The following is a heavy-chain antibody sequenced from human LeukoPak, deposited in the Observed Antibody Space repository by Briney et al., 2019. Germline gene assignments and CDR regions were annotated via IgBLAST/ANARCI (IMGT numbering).Heavy chain of an antibody. J-gene: IGHJ4*02. Sequence: KASETLSLTCGVSGGSISTTNWWTWVRQPPGEGLEWIGEVHLSERTHYNPSLESRVTMSVDMSENHISLRLTSVTAADTAVYYCAREGGPYRPLDYSGQGTLVTVSS. V-gene: IGHV4-4*02. CDR2: VHLSERT. CDR3: AREGGPYRPLDY. CDR1: GGSISTTNW.